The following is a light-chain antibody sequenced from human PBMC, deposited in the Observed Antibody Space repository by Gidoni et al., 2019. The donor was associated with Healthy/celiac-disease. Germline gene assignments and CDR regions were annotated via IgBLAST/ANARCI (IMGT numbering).Light chain of an antibody. J-gene: IGKJ1*01. CDR1: QSVSSN. Sequence: IVMTPSPATLSVSPGDRATLSCRASQSVSSNLAWYQQKPGQAPRLLIYGASTRATGIPARFSGSGSGTEFTLTISSLQSEDFAVYYCQQYNNWPRTFGQGTKVEIK. CDR2: GAS. CDR3: QQYNNWPRT. V-gene: IGKV3-15*01.